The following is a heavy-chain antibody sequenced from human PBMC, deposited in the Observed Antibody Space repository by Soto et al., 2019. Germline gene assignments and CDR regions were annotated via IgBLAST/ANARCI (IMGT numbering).Heavy chain of an antibody. CDR3: AIITNDYGDYDSSEYFQH. Sequence: PGESLKISCAASGFTFSSYGIHWVRQAPGKGLEWVAVISYDGSNKYYADSVKGRFTISRDNSKNTLYLQMNSLRGEDTAVYYCAIITNDYGDYDSSEYFQHWGQGTLVTVSS. V-gene: IGHV3-30*03. CDR1: GFTFSSYG. D-gene: IGHD4-17*01. J-gene: IGHJ1*01. CDR2: ISYDGSNK.